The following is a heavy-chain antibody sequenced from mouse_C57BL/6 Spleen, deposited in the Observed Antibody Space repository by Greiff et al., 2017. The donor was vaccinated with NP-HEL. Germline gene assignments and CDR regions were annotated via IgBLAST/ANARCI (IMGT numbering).Heavy chain of an antibody. CDR3: TREGLPHFDY. Sequence: QVQLQQSGAELVRPGASVTLSCKASGYTFTDYEMHWVKQTPVHGLEWIGAIDPETGGTAYNQKFKGKAILTADKSSSTAYMELRSLTSEDSAVYYCTREGLPHFDYWGQGTTLTVSS. D-gene: IGHD3-2*02. J-gene: IGHJ2*01. CDR1: GYTFTDYE. V-gene: IGHV1-15*01. CDR2: IDPETGGT.